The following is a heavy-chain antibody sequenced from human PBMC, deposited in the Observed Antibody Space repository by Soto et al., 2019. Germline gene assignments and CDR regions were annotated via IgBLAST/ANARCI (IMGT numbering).Heavy chain of an antibody. J-gene: IGHJ4*02. D-gene: IGHD6-13*01. V-gene: IGHV1-46*01. Sequence: QVQLVQSGAWVKKPGGSVEGSRKASGYNFTSYYIHRVRKAPGQGLEWMGIINPSGGSTSYAQKFQGRVTMTRDTSTSTVYMELSSLRSEDTAVYYCARDVGSSWYGQGYWGEGTLVTVSS. CDR1: GYNFTSYY. CDR2: INPSGGST. CDR3: ARDVGSSWYGQGY.